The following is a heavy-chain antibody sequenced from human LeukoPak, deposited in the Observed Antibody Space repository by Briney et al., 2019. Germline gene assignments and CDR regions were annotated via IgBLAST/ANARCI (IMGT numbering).Heavy chain of an antibody. J-gene: IGHJ5*02. CDR2: MNPNSGNT. V-gene: IGHV1-8*03. CDR3: ARLVAGSFDP. CDR1: GGTFSSYA. Sequence: GSSVKVSCKASGGTFSSYAINWVRQATGQGLEWMGWMNPNSGNTGYAQKFQGRVTIIRNTSISTAYMELSSLRSEDTAVYYCARLVAGSFDPWGQGTLVTVS. D-gene: IGHD3-10*01.